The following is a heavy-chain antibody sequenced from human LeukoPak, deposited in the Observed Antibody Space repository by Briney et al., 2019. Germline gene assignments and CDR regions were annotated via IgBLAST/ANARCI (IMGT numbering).Heavy chain of an antibody. CDR2: IYYSGST. D-gene: IGHD3-22*01. J-gene: IGHJ4*02. CDR1: GGSIRSDGYY. CDR3: ARIHYYESSGYYGFEY. V-gene: IGHV4-31*03. Sequence: PSETLSLTCTVSGGSIRSDGYYWSWIRQHPGKGLEWIGYIYYSGSTYYSPSLKSRVTISVDTSKNQFSLKLSSVTAADTAVYYCARIHYYESSGYYGFEYWGQGTLVTVSS.